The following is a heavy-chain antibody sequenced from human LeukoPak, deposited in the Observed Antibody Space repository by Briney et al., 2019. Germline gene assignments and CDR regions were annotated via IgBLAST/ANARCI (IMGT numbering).Heavy chain of an antibody. J-gene: IGHJ5*02. D-gene: IGHD1-14*01. CDR1: GGSISSGDYY. CDR2: IYYSGST. Sequence: SETLSLTCTVSGGSISSGDYYWSWIRQPPGKGLEWIGYIYYSGSTYYNPSLKSRITISIDTSKNQFSLKLSSLTAADTAVHYCARETYRNWFDPWGQGTLVTVSS. V-gene: IGHV4-30-4*01. CDR3: ARETYRNWFDP.